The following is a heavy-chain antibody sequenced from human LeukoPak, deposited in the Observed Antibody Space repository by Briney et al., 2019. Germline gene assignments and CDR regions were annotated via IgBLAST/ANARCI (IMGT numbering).Heavy chain of an antibody. CDR1: GFTFGDYA. D-gene: IGHD1-26*01. CDR2: ISGSGGRT. CDR3: ARDMMGATLYFDS. Sequence: GGSLRLSCTASGFTFGDYAMTWVRQAPGKGLEWVSAISGSGGRTYNADSMKGRFTISRDNSKNTLYLQMNSLRVEDTAVYYCARDMMGATLYFDSWGQGTLVTVSS. J-gene: IGHJ4*02. V-gene: IGHV3-23*01.